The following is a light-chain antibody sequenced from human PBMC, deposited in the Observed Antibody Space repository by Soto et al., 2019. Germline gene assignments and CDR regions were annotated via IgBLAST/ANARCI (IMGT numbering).Light chain of an antibody. CDR2: GSS. Sequence: DLPLTQSPSFLSASVEDRVTITCRASYDISSSLAWYQQEPGKPPKLLIYGSSTLQTGVPSRFSGTGSGTKFTLTISSLQFGDFATYYCQQLSHYPYTFGQGTKLEI. CDR1: YDISSS. J-gene: IGKJ2*01. V-gene: IGKV1-9*01. CDR3: QQLSHYPYT.